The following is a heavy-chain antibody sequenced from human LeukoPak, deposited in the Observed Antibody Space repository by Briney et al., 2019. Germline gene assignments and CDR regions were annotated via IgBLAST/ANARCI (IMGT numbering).Heavy chain of an antibody. CDR2: ISGSGGST. CDR3: AKGSRTSCYSGLDN. V-gene: IGHV3-23*01. Sequence: GGSLRLSCAASRFTFSSYAMSWVRQAPGKGLEWVSSISGSGGSTYYADSVKGRFTISRDNSKNTLYQQMNSLRAEDTAVYYCAKGSRTSCYSGLDNWGQGTLVTVSS. CDR1: RFTFSSYA. D-gene: IGHD2-2*01. J-gene: IGHJ4*02.